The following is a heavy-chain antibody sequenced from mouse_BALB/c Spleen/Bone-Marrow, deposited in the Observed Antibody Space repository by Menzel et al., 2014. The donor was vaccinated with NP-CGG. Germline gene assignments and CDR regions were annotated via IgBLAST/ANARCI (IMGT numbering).Heavy chain of an antibody. D-gene: IGHD2-2*01. V-gene: IGHV1-69*02. CDR3: GRGGNGYDGYWYFDV. CDR1: GYTFTSYW. CDR2: IDPSDSYT. Sequence: QVQLQQSGAELVKPGASVKLSCKASGYTFTSYWMHWVKQRPGQGLEWIGEIDPSDSYTNYNQKFKGKATLTVDKSSSTAYMQLSSLTSEDSAVYYCGRGGNGYDGYWYFDVWGAGTTVTVSS. J-gene: IGHJ1*01.